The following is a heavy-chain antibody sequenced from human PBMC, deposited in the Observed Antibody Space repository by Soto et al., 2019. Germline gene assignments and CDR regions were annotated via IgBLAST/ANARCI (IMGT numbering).Heavy chain of an antibody. Sequence: ASVKGSCTASGYGFDRYGISWVRQAPGQRPEWMGWISADNGDTRLSQNVQGRLTLTTDTSTNTAYMDLRSLSSDDTAVYYCARARSYYYETSGYPFDYWGQGTLVTVSS. CDR3: ARARSYYYETSGYPFDY. CDR2: ISADNGDT. J-gene: IGHJ4*02. D-gene: IGHD3-22*01. CDR1: GYGFDRYG. V-gene: IGHV1-18*01.